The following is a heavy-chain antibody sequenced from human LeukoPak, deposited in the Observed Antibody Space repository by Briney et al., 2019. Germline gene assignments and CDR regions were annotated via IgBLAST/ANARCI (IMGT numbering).Heavy chain of an antibody. CDR2: IIPIFGTA. CDR3: ARSRGIPEYYFDY. D-gene: IGHD2-21*01. CDR1: GGTFSSYA. J-gene: IGHJ4*02. Sequence: SVKVSCKASGGTFSSYAISWVRQAPGQGLEWMGGIIPIFGTANYAQKFQGRVRITADESTSTAYMELSSLRSEDTAVYYCARSRGIPEYYFDYWGQGTLVTVSS. V-gene: IGHV1-69*13.